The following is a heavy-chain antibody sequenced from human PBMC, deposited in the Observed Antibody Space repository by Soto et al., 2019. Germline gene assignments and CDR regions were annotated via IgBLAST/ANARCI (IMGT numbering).Heavy chain of an antibody. CDR2: IYYSGST. D-gene: IGHD3-10*01. V-gene: IGHV4-59*01. J-gene: IGHJ5*02. CDR1: GGSISSYY. Sequence: SETLSLTCTVSGGSISSYYWSWIRQPPGKGLEWIGYIYYSGSTNYNPSLKSRVTISVDTSKNQFSLRLSSVTAADTAVYYCARKKYGTGSVWFDPRGLVTLVTVSS. CDR3: ARKKYGTGSVWFDP.